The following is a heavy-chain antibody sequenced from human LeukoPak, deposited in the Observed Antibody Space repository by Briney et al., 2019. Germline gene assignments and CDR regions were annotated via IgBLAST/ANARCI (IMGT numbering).Heavy chain of an antibody. CDR1: GFTFSSYG. CDR2: IWYDGSNK. V-gene: IGHV3-33*01. J-gene: IGHJ6*02. CDR3: ARDPLDCSGGSCYSPTPEPYYYYYGMDV. D-gene: IGHD2-15*01. Sequence: PGGFLRLSCAASGFTFSSYGMHWVRQAPGKGLEWVAVIWYDGSNKYYVDSVKGRFTSSRDNSKNTLYLQMNSLRAEDTAVYYCARDPLDCSGGSCYSPTPEPYYYYYGMDVWGQGTTVTVSS.